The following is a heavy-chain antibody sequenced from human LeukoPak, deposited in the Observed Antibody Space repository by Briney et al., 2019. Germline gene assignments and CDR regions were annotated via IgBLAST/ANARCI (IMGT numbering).Heavy chain of an antibody. Sequence: GGSLRLSCAASGFSFSTYWMSWVRQVPGKGLEWVANIKPDGGQKDYVDSVKDRFTISRDNAKNSVFLQMNNLRVEDTAVYYCASSKVWESYRYFDYWGQGSLATAS. CDR2: IKPDGGQK. V-gene: IGHV3-7*01. CDR3: ASSKVWESYRYFDY. J-gene: IGHJ4*02. CDR1: GFSFSTYW. D-gene: IGHD3-16*02.